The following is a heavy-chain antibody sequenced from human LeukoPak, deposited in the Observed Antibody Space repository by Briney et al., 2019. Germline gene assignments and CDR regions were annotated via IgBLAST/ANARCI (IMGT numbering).Heavy chain of an antibody. J-gene: IGHJ5*02. CDR1: GGSFSGYY. CDR3: ARGGSGSYFGFDP. CDR2: INHSGST. V-gene: IGHV4-34*01. Sequence: SGTLSLTCAVYGGSFSGYYWSWIRQPPGKGLEWIGEINHSGSTNYNPSLKSRVTISVDTSKNQFSLQLNSVTPEDTAVYYCARGGSGSYFGFDPWGQGTLVTVSS. D-gene: IGHD3-10*01.